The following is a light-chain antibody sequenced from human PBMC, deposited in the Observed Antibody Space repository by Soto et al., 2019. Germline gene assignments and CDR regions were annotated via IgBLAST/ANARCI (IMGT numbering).Light chain of an antibody. CDR2: AAS. CDR3: QQTYSTPPT. Sequence: DIQMTQSPSSLSASVGDRVTITCRSSQTISSYLNWYQQKPGKAPKLLIYAASSFQSGVPSRFSGSGSGTDFTLTISSLQAEDFATYYCQQTYSTPPTFGQGTKLEIK. CDR1: QTISSY. V-gene: IGKV1-39*01. J-gene: IGKJ2*01.